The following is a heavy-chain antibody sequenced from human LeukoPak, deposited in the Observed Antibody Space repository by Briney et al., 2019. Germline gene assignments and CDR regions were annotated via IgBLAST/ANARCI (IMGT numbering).Heavy chain of an antibody. CDR1: GGTFSSYA. CDR2: IIPIFGTA. V-gene: IGHV1-69*13. Sequence: SVKVSCKASGGTFSSYAISWVRQAPGQGLEWMGGIIPIFGTANYEQKFQGRVTITADESTSTAYMELSSLRSEDTAVYYCARGDYGDYDWFDPWGQGTLVTVSS. J-gene: IGHJ5*02. D-gene: IGHD4-17*01. CDR3: ARGDYGDYDWFDP.